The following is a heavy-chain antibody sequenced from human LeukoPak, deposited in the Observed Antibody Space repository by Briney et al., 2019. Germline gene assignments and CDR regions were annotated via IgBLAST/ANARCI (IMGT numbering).Heavy chain of an antibody. V-gene: IGHV1-2*02. D-gene: IGHD2-8*01. J-gene: IGHJ5*02. Sequence: ASVKVSCKASGYTFTGYYIHWVRQAPGQGLEWMGWINPDSGGTNYAQEFQGRVTMTRDTSISTAYMELSRLRSDDTAVYYCARAQGAYCPNGVCPNWFDPWGQGTLVTVSS. CDR1: GYTFTGYY. CDR3: ARAQGAYCPNGVCPNWFDP. CDR2: INPDSGGT.